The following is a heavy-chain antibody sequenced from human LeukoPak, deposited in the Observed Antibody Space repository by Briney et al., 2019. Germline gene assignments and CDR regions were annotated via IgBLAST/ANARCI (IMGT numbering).Heavy chain of an antibody. J-gene: IGHJ4*02. CDR3: AKDRLLNCRGDCYIFDY. V-gene: IGHV3-21*01. D-gene: IGHD2-21*02. Sequence: GGSLRLSCAASGFTFSTYWMSWVRQAPGKGLEWVSSISSSSSYIYYADSVKGRFTISRDNAKNSLYLQMNRLRAEDTAVYYCAKDRLLNCRGDCYIFDYWGQGTVVTVSS. CDR1: GFTFSTYW. CDR2: ISSSSSYI.